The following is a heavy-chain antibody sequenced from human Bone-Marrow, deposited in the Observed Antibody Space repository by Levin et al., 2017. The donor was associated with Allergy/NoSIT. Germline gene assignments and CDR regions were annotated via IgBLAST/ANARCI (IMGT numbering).Heavy chain of an antibody. V-gene: IGHV1-2*02. CDR3: ARRGYSDLSVLAAFDF. CDR1: GYSFTDFY. Sequence: ASVKVSCKASGYSFTDFYLHWVRQAPGQGPEWLGWLNPNTGGTYSALKFQGRVTMTRDTSISTAYMELSSLRSDDSAIYYCARRGYSDLSVLAAFDFWGQGTMVAVS. CDR2: LNPNTGGT. J-gene: IGHJ3*01. D-gene: IGHD2-15*01.